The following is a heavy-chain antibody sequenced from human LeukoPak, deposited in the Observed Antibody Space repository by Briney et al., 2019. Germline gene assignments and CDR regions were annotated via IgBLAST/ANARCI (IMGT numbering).Heavy chain of an antibody. J-gene: IGHJ4*02. V-gene: IGHV3-7*01. CDR1: GFTFSTNW. CDR2: INQDASEI. D-gene: IGHD2-21*02. Sequence: TGGSLRLSCAASGFTFSTNWLNWYRQAPGKGLERVGNINQDASEINYVDSVRGRFTISRDNAKNSLHLQMNSLRAEDTAVYYCATDRDNSDWQKRFDSWGQGTLVTVSS. CDR3: ATDRDNSDWQKRFDS.